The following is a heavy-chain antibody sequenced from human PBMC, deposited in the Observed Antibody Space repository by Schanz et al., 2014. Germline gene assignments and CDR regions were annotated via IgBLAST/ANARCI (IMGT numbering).Heavy chain of an antibody. J-gene: IGHJ5*02. V-gene: IGHV4-4*07. Sequence: QVQLQESGPGLVKPSETLSLTCTVSGGSISSYYWSWIRQPAGKGLEWIGRIYTSGSTNYNPSLKSRSPMSVDPSKNQFSLKLSSVTAADTAVYYCARTRTTGTTFTWFDPWGQGTLVTVSS. CDR2: IYTSGST. CDR1: GGSISSYY. CDR3: ARTRTTGTTFTWFDP. D-gene: IGHD1-1*01.